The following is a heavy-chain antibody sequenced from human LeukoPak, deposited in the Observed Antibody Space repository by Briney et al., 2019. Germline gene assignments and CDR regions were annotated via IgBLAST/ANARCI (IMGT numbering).Heavy chain of an antibody. CDR1: GYTFTGYY. CDR3: ARPGDGYSSGWPLQH. V-gene: IGHV1-2*02. J-gene: IGHJ1*01. CDR2: INPNSGGT. D-gene: IGHD6-19*01. Sequence: ASVKVSCKASGYTFTGYYMHWVRQAPGQGLEWMGWINPNSGGTNYAQKFQGRVTMTRDTSISTAYMELSRLRSDDTAVYYCARPGDGYSSGWPLQHWGQGTLLTVSS.